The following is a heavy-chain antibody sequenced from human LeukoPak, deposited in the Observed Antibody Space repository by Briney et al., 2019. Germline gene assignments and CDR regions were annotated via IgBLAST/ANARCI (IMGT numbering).Heavy chain of an antibody. V-gene: IGHV4-34*01. J-gene: IGHJ4*02. D-gene: IGHD1-26*01. CDR1: GGSFSISY. CDR2: IYHSGGA. Sequence: SETLSLTCGVSGGSFSISYWSWIRQPPGKGLEWIGQIYHSGGANYTPSLRSRVTISIDTSKNQLSLRLSSVTAADTAVYYCARHGSNCFDSWGQGTLVTASS. CDR3: ARHGSNCFDS.